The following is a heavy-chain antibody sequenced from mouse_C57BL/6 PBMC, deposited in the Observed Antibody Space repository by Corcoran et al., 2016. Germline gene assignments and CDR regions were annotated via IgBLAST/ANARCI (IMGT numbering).Heavy chain of an antibody. J-gene: IGHJ3*01. CDR2: INPNNGGT. D-gene: IGHD2-1*01. CDR1: GYKFTDYY. CDR3: ASGDGNYVMFAY. V-gene: IGHV1-26*01. Sequence: EVQLQQSGPELVKPGASVKISCKASGYKFTDYYMNWVKQSNGKSLEWSGDINPNNGGTSYNQKFKGKATLTVDKSSSTAYMELRSLTSEDSAVYYCASGDGNYVMFAYWGQGTLVTVSA.